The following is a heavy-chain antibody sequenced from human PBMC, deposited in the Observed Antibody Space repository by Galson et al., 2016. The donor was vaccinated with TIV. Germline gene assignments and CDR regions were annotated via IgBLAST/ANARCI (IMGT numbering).Heavy chain of an antibody. J-gene: IGHJ6*02. V-gene: IGHV1-2*05. Sequence: SVKVSCKASGYTFTHYFVHWVRQAPGQGLEWMGRINPHSGGTDYAPKFQGRVTMTRDTSISIAYMDLSGLKSDDTVVYYCSRERAPGYCASTSCYGYYGFDVWGQGTTVTVSS. CDR3: SRERAPGYCASTSCYGYYGFDV. CDR2: INPHSGGT. CDR1: GYTFTHYF. D-gene: IGHD2-2*03.